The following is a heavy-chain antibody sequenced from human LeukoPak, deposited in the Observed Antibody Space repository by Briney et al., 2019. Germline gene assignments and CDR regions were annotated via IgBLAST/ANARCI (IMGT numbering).Heavy chain of an antibody. V-gene: IGHV3-74*01. CDR3: ARGYYSNWFDS. J-gene: IGHJ5*01. Sequence: GGSLRLSCSASVFPVRRYYKSWLRQAPGKGLVWVSGINSDGSRATYADSVKGRFTISRENAKNTLYMQMNSVRAEDTAVYYCARGYYSNWFDSWGQGTLVTVSS. CDR1: VFPVRRYY. D-gene: IGHD3-22*01. CDR2: INSDGSRA.